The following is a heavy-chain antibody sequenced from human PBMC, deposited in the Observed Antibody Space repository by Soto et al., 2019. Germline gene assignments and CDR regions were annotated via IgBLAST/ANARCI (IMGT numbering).Heavy chain of an antibody. CDR3: APLTVGYSYGNWFDP. CDR1: GGSISSSSYY. Sequence: SETLSLTCTVSGGSISSSSYYWGWIRQPPGKGLEWIGSIYYSGSTYYNPSLKSRVTISVDTSKNQFSLKLSSVTAADTAAYYCAPLTVGYSYGNWFDPWGQGTLVTVSS. D-gene: IGHD5-18*01. V-gene: IGHV4-39*01. CDR2: IYYSGST. J-gene: IGHJ5*02.